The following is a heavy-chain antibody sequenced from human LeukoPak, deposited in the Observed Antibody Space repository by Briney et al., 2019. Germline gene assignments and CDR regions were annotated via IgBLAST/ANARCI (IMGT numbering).Heavy chain of an antibody. D-gene: IGHD3-10*01. Sequence: SETLSLTCAVSADSFSSHYWTWIRQPPGGGLEWIGYIYDTGNTNYSPSLKSRVTISVDTSKNQFSLRLNSVTAADTAIYYCARGTSGSPVDYWGQGTLVTVSS. CDR1: ADSFSSHY. J-gene: IGHJ4*02. V-gene: IGHV4-59*11. CDR2: IYDTGNT. CDR3: ARGTSGSPVDY.